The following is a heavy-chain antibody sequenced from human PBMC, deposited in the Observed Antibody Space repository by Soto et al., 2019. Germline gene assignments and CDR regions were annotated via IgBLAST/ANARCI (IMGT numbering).Heavy chain of an antibody. J-gene: IGHJ5*02. D-gene: IGHD3-10*01. Sequence: SETLSLTCSVSGCSISSGSYYWGWIRQPPGKGLEWIASIYYSGSTYYNPSLKSRVTIFVDTSKNQFSLKLSSVTAADTALYYCARQGYYGSGSYYKFRWFDPWGQGTLVTVSS. CDR2: IYYSGST. CDR1: GCSISSGSYY. CDR3: ARQGYYGSGSYYKFRWFDP. V-gene: IGHV4-39*01.